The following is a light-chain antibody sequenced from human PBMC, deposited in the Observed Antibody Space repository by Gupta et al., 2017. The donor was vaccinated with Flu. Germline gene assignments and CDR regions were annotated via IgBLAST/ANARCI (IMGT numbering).Light chain of an antibody. CDR2: DAS. J-gene: IGKJ4*01. CDR1: QSVSSY. V-gene: IGKV3-11*01. Sequence: PGERATLSCRASQSVSSYLAWYQQKPGQAPRLLIYDASNRATGIPARFSGSGSGTDFTLTISRLEPEDFAVYYCQQRSNWLTFGGGTKVEIK. CDR3: QQRSNWLT.